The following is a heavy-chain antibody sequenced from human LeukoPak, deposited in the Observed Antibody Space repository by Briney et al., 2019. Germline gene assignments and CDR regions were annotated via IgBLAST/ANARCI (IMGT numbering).Heavy chain of an antibody. CDR1: SGSISSTYDH. D-gene: IGHD2-21*02. V-gene: IGHV4-39*01. CDR3: ARRLHYFDY. CDR2: IRYSGTT. J-gene: IGHJ4*02. Sequence: SETLSLTCTVSSGSISSTYDHWDWIRQPPGKGLEWMGSIRYSGTTYYNPSLKGRVTIFVDTSNNQFSLRLRSVTAADTAVYYCARRLHYFDYWGQGSLVTVSS.